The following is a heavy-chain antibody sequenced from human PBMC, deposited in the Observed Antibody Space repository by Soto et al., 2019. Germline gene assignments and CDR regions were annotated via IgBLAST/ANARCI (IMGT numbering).Heavy chain of an antibody. J-gene: IGHJ4*02. Sequence: SLRLSCTTSGFTFGDYALSWVRQAPGKGLEWVGFIRRNAYGGTTDYAASVKGRFTISRDDSKSIAYLQMNSLRTEDTALYYCTRASSLDFDFWGQGTLVTVCS. V-gene: IGHV3-49*04. CDR2: IRRNAYGGTT. CDR1: GFTFGDYA. D-gene: IGHD3-16*01. CDR3: TRASSLDFDF.